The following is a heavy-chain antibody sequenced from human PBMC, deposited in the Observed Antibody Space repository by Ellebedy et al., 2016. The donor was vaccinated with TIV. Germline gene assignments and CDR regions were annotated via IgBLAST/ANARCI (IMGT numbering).Heavy chain of an antibody. CDR2: IYYSGST. Sequence: MPGGSLRLSCTASGGSISSYYWGWIRQPPGKGLEWIGSIYYSGSTYYNPSLKSRVTISVDTSKNQFSLKLSSVTAADTAVYYCARRGSGSYWGKEFWFDPWGQGTLVTVSS. D-gene: IGHD1-26*01. V-gene: IGHV4-39*01. J-gene: IGHJ5*02. CDR3: ARRGSGSYWGKEFWFDP. CDR1: GGSISSYY.